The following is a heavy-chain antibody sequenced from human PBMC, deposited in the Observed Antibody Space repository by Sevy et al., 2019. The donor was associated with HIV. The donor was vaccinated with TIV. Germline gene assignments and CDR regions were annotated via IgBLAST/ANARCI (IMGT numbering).Heavy chain of an antibody. CDR3: VKRAGSSGWNYYYMDV. CDR2: ISSNGGST. D-gene: IGHD6-19*01. V-gene: IGHV3-64D*06. Sequence: GGSLRLSCSASGFTFSSYAMHWVRQAPGKGLEYVSAISSNGGSTYYADSVKGRFTISRDNSKNTLYLQMSSLRAEDTAVYYGVKRAGSSGWNYYYMDVWGKGTTVTVSS. CDR1: GFTFSSYA. J-gene: IGHJ6*03.